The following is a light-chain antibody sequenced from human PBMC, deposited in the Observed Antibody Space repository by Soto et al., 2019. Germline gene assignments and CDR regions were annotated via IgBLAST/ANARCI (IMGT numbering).Light chain of an antibody. V-gene: IGKV3-20*01. CDR3: QQYGSSSWT. J-gene: IGKJ1*01. CDR1: QSISNY. Sequence: EIVLTQSPATLSLSPGERATLSCRASQSISNYLAWYQQKPGQAPRLLIYGASNRATGTPARFSGSGSGTDFTLTISRLESEDFAVYYCQQYGSSSWTFGQGPKADIK. CDR2: GAS.